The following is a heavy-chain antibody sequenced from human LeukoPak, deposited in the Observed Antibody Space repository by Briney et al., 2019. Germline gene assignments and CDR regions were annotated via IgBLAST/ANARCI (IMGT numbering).Heavy chain of an antibody. Sequence: KSSETLSLTCAVYGGSFSGYYWSWIRQPPGKGLEWIGEINHSGSTNYNPSLKSRVTISVDTSKNQFSLKLSSVTAADTAVYYYARWSRAAAGSDNYFDYWGQGTLVTVSS. CDR2: INHSGST. V-gene: IGHV4-34*01. J-gene: IGHJ4*02. CDR3: ARWSRAAAGSDNYFDY. CDR1: GGSFSGYY. D-gene: IGHD6-13*01.